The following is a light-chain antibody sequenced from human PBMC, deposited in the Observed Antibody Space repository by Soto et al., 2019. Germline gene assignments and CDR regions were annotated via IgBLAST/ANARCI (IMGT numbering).Light chain of an antibody. CDR2: KAS. V-gene: IGKV1-5*03. CDR3: QQYNGFSRT. CDR1: QSIRSW. J-gene: IGKJ1*01. Sequence: DIQMTQSPSILSASVGDRVTITCRASQSIRSWLAWYQQKPGKPPKLLIYKASSLETGVPPRFTGSGSGTEFTLTISSLQVDDFATYYCQQYNGFSRTFGQGTKVDIK.